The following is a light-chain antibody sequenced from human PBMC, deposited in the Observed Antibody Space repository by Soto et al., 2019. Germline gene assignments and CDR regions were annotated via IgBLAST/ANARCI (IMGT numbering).Light chain of an antibody. CDR2: AAS. J-gene: IGKJ4*01. V-gene: IGKV1-17*01. Sequence: DIQMTQSPSSLSASVGDRVTITCRASQTISSPLSWYQQKPGKPPKRLIYAASSLQTGVPSRFSGDGFGTEFTLTISSLQPEDFATYYCLQHNSYPLTFGGGTKVDIK. CDR3: LQHNSYPLT. CDR1: QTISSP.